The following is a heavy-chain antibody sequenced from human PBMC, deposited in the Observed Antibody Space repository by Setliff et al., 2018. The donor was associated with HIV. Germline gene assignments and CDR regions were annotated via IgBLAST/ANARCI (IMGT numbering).Heavy chain of an antibody. CDR3: ARNFDFWSGYLDY. Sequence: GGSLRLSCAASGFTFSSYWMHWVRQAPGKGLVWVSRINSDGSGTGYADSVKGRFTISRDNAKNTLYLQMNSLRAEDTAVYYCARNFDFWSGYLDYWGQGTLVTVS. V-gene: IGHV3-74*01. D-gene: IGHD3-3*01. CDR1: GFTFSSYW. CDR2: INSDGSGT. J-gene: IGHJ4*02.